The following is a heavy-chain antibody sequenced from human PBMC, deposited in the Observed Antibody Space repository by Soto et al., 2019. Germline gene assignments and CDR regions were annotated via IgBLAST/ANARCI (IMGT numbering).Heavy chain of an antibody. CDR2: ISGSGGST. V-gene: IGHV3-23*01. D-gene: IGHD6-13*01. Sequence: GGSLRLSXAASGFTFSSYAMSWVRQAPGKGLEWVSAISGSGGSTYYADSVKGRFTISRDNSKNTLYLQMNSLRAEDTAVYYCAKDRTYSSSYCDYWGQGTLVTVSS. CDR3: AKDRTYSSSYCDY. CDR1: GFTFSSYA. J-gene: IGHJ4*02.